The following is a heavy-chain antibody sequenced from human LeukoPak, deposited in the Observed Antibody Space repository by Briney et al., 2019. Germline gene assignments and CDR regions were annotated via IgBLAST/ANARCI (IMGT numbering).Heavy chain of an antibody. V-gene: IGHV4-34*01. CDR2: INTSGST. J-gene: IGHJ4*02. D-gene: IGHD3-22*01. CDR1: GGSFSGYY. CDR3: ARLPYYYDSSGYYYFSFDY. Sequence: PSETLSLTCAVYGGSFSGYYWSWIRQPPGKGLEWIGEINTSGSTNYNPSLKSRVTISVETSKNQFSLKLSSVTAADTAVYYCARLPYYYDSSGYYYFSFDYWGQGTLVTVSS.